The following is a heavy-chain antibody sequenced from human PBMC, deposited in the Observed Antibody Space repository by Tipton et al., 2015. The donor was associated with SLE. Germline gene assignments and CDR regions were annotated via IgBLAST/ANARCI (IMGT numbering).Heavy chain of an antibody. D-gene: IGHD2-2*01. CDR1: GFPFSGYW. CDR3: AREDCSTIKCSDPNAFDI. V-gene: IGHV3-74*03. CDR2: IKGDGSST. Sequence: SLRLSCAASGFPFSGYWMHWVRQTPGKGLVWISRIKGDGSSTKYADSVKGRFTISRDNAKSTLYLQMESLRAEDTAVYYCAREDCSTIKCSDPNAFDIWGQGTMVTVSS. J-gene: IGHJ3*02.